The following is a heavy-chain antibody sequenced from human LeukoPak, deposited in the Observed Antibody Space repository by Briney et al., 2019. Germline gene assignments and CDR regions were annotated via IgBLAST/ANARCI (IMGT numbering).Heavy chain of an antibody. Sequence: GGSLRLSCAASGFTFSSYAMSWVRQAPGKGLEWVSAISGSGGSTYYADSVKGRFTISRDNSKNTLYLQMNSLRVEDTAVYYCAKDIVGATRYYFDYWGQGTLVTVSS. CDR2: ISGSGGST. CDR1: GFTFSSYA. CDR3: AKDIVGATRYYFDY. D-gene: IGHD1-26*01. V-gene: IGHV3-23*01. J-gene: IGHJ4*02.